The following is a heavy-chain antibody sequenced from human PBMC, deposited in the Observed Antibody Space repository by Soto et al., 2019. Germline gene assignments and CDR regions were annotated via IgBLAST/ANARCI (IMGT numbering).Heavy chain of an antibody. Sequence: QVQLQESGPGLVKPSETLSLTCTVSGGSISSYYWSWIRQPPGKGLEWIGYIYYSGSTNYNPALKSRLAISAVTSKKQFSLKLSSVTAADTAVYYCASLEYISGWYGFGYWGQGTLVTVSS. D-gene: IGHD6-19*01. CDR1: GGSISSYY. V-gene: IGHV4-59*01. CDR2: IYYSGST. J-gene: IGHJ4*02. CDR3: ASLEYISGWYGFGY.